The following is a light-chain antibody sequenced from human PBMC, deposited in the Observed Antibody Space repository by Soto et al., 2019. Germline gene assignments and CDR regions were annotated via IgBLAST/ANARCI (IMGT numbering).Light chain of an antibody. V-gene: IGLV2-8*01. CDR2: EVT. CDR3: SSYAGSVL. J-gene: IGLJ2*01. CDR1: SSDVGGYNY. Sequence: QSVLTQPPSASGSPGQSVTISCTGTSSDVGGYNYVSWYQQHPGKAPKLMVYEVTKRPSGVPDRFSGSKSGNTASLTVSGLQAEDEDDYYCSSYAGSVLFGGGTKLTVL.